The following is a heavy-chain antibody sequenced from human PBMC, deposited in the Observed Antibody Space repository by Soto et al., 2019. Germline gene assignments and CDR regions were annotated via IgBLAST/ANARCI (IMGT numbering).Heavy chain of an antibody. J-gene: IGHJ6*02. CDR3: ARLYDFWSGYYPLHYYGMDV. Sequence: SETLSLTGTVSVGSISSSSYYWGWILQPPGKGLEWIGSIYYSGSTYYNPSLKSRVTISVDTSKNQFSLKLSSVTAADTAVYYCARLYDFWSGYYPLHYYGMDVWGQGTTVTVSS. D-gene: IGHD3-3*01. V-gene: IGHV4-39*01. CDR2: IYYSGST. CDR1: VGSISSSSYY.